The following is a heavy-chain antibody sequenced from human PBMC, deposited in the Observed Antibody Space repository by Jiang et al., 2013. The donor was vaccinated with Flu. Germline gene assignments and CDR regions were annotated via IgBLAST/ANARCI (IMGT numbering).Heavy chain of an antibody. V-gene: IGHV1-3*01. D-gene: IGHD1-1*01. J-gene: IGHJ4*02. Sequence: RQAPGQRLEWMGWINAGNGNTKYSQKFQGRVTITRDTSASTAYMELSSLRSEDTAVYYCAIELERAPYYFDYWGQGTLVTVSS. CDR2: INAGNGNT. CDR3: AIELERAPYYFDY.